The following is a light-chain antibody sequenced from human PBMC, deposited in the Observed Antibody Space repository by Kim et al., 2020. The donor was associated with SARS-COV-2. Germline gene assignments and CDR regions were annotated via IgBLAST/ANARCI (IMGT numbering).Light chain of an antibody. CDR2: RNN. CDR1: SSNIGSDY. CDR3: ASWDDSLV. Sequence: GTPRQGVTISCSGSSSNIGSDYVYWYQQLPGTAPKLLIYRNNQRPSGVPDRFSGSKSGTSASLAISGLRSEDEADYYCASWDDSLVFGGGTKVTVL. V-gene: IGLV1-47*01. J-gene: IGLJ2*01.